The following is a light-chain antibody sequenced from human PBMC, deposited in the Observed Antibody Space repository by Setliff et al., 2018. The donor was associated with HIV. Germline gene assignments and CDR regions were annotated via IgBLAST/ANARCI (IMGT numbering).Light chain of an antibody. Sequence: SYELTQPPSVSVAPGKTARITCGGDDIGYKSVHWYQQQPGQAPILVIHYDTDRPSGISERFSGSNSGNTATLTISRVEAGDEADYYCQVWDSSSDLRNVFGTGTKVTVL. CDR3: QVWDSSSDLRNV. V-gene: IGLV3-21*04. CDR1: DIGYKS. CDR2: YDT. J-gene: IGLJ1*01.